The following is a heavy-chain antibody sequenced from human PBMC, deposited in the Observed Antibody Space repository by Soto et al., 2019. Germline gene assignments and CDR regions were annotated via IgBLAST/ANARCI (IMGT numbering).Heavy chain of an antibody. D-gene: IGHD3-22*01. CDR1: GGSISSGGYY. CDR3: ARANYYYDSSGYLNFDY. CDR2: IYYSGST. V-gene: IGHV4-31*03. J-gene: IGHJ4*02. Sequence: PSETLSLTCTVSGGSISSGGYYWSWIRQHPGKGLEWIGYIYYSGSTYYNPSLKSRVTISVDTSKNQFSLKLSSVTAADTAVYYCARANYYYDSSGYLNFDYWGQGTLVTVSS.